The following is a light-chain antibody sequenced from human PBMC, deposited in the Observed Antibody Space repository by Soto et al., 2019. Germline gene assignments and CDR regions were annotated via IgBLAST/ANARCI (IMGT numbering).Light chain of an antibody. CDR2: KAS. V-gene: IGKV1-5*03. CDR1: QSISSW. CDR3: QQYGT. J-gene: IGKJ3*01. Sequence: DIQMTQSPSTLYGSVGDRVTITCRASQSISSWLAWYQQKPGKAPKLLIYKASSLESGVPSRFSGSGSGTEFTLTISSLQPDDFATYYCQQYGTFGPGTKVDIK.